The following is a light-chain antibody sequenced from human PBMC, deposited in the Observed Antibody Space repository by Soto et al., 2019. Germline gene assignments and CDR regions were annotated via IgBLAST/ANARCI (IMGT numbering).Light chain of an antibody. V-gene: IGKV1-5*03. CDR2: KAS. CDR1: DSISSW. J-gene: IGKJ1*01. CDR3: QQYMWT. Sequence: DIQMTQSPSTLSAFVGDRVTITCRASDSISSWLAWYQQKPGKAPKLLIYKASNLASGVPSRFSGSGSGTEFTLTISSLQADDSATYYCQQYMWTFGQGTKVEIK.